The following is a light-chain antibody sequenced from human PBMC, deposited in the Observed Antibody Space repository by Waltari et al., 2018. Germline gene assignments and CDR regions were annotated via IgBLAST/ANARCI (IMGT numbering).Light chain of an antibody. CDR3: QVWVMSSDQGM. Sequence: SYVPTQPPSVSVAPGRTARITCWGHNVGRGSGHGYQQTPGQAPVLVIYDDSERPSGISERFSGSNSGNTATLTISRVEAGDEADYSCQVWVMSSDQGMFGGGTKLTVL. V-gene: IGLV3-21*04. CDR1: NVGRGS. J-gene: IGLJ3*02. CDR2: DDS.